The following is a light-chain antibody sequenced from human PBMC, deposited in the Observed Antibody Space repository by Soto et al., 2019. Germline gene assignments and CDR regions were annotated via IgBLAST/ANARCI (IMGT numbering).Light chain of an antibody. J-gene: IGKJ2*01. CDR3: QQYGSSPYP. CDR2: GAS. CDR1: QSVSSSY. V-gene: IGKV3-20*01. Sequence: EIVLTQSPGTLSLSPGERATLSCRASQSVSSSYLAWYQQKPGQAPRLLIYGASSRATGIPDRFSGSGSGTDFTLTISRLEPEEFAVYYWQQYGSSPYPFGQGTKLEIK.